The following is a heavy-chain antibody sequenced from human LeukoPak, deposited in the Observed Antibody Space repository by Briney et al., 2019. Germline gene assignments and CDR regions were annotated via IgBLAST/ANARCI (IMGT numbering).Heavy chain of an antibody. CDR3: ARGGSSWYHYFDY. D-gene: IGHD6-13*01. CDR2: IYYSGST. Sequence: SETLSLTCTVSGGSISSYYWSWIRQPPGKGLEWIGYIYYSGSTNYNPSLKSRVTISVDTSKNQFSLKLSSVTAADTAVYYCARGGSSWYHYFDYWGQGTLVTVSS. CDR1: GGSISSYY. J-gene: IGHJ4*02. V-gene: IGHV4-59*01.